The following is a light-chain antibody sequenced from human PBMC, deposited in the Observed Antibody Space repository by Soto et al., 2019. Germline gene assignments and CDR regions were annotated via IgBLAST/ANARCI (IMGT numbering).Light chain of an antibody. V-gene: IGLV2-14*01. CDR3: SSHTSSSTWV. J-gene: IGLJ3*02. CDR1: SSDVGGYNY. CDR2: EVS. Sequence: QSALTQPASVSGSPGQSITISCTGTSSDVGGYNYVSWYQQHPGKAPKLMIYEVSNRPSGVSNRFSGSKSGNTASLTISGLQAEDEADYYCSSHTSSSTWVFGGGTKVTVL.